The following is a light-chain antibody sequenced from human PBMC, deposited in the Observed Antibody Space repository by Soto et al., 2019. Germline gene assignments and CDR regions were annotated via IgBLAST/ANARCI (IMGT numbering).Light chain of an antibody. CDR3: QSHDDNLDHVL. J-gene: IGLJ2*01. CDR2: GNA. V-gene: IGLV1-40*01. Sequence: QPVLTQPPSVFGAPGQRVTISCTGSSSNIGAGYDVHWYQQLPGTTPKLLIYGNANRPSGVPDRFSGSKSGTSASLAITGLQAEDEADYYCQSHDDNLDHVLFGGGTKVTVL. CDR1: SSNIGAGYD.